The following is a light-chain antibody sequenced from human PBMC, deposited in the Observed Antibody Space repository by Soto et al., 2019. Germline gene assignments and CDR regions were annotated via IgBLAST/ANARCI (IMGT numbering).Light chain of an antibody. Sequence: DIQMTQSPSTLSASVGDRVTLTCRASQSLSTWLAWYQQKPGRAPTLLIYDASSLESGVPSRFSGSGAGTEFTLTISSLQPDDFATYYCQHYKSYSEAFGQGTKVDIK. CDR2: DAS. CDR1: QSLSTW. V-gene: IGKV1-5*01. J-gene: IGKJ1*01. CDR3: QHYKSYSEA.